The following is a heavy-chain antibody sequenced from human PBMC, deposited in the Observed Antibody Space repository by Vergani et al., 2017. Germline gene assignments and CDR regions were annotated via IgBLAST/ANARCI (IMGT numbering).Heavy chain of an antibody. CDR1: GFTFSNAW. J-gene: IGHJ4*02. CDR2: IRSKANSYAT. V-gene: IGHV3-73*01. Sequence: EVQLVESGGGLVKPGGSLRLSCAASGFTFSNAWMSWVRQAPGKGLEWVGRIRSKANSYATAYAASVKGRFTISRDDSKNTAYLQMNSLKTEDTAVYYCTRGGYYYGSGSYYNANWGQGTLVTVSS. CDR3: TRGGYYYGSGSYYNAN. D-gene: IGHD3-10*01.